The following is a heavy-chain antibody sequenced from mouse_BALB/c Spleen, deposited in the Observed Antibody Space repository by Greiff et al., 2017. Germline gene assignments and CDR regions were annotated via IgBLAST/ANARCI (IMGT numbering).Heavy chain of an antibody. J-gene: IGHJ4*01. Sequence: DVQLVESGPGLVKPSQSLSLTCTVTGYSITSDYAWNWIRQFPGNKLEWMGYISYSGSTSYNPSLKSRISITRDTSKNQFFLQLNSVTTEDTATYYCASPLRRLDRNAMDYWGQGTSVTVSS. CDR1: GYSITSDYA. D-gene: IGHD1-2*01. CDR2: ISYSGST. V-gene: IGHV3-2*02. CDR3: ASPLRRLDRNAMDY.